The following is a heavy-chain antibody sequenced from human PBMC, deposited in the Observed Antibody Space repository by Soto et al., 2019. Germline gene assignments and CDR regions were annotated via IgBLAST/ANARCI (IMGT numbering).Heavy chain of an antibody. V-gene: IGHV4-61*01. CDR1: GGSVSSGSYY. CDR2: IYYSGST. D-gene: IGHD6-19*01. Sequence: SETLSLTCTVSGGSVSSGSYYWSWIRQPPGKGLEWIGYIYYSGSTNYNPSLKSRVTISVDTSKNQFSLKLSSVTAADTAVYYCAVGIAVACGVLPFDYWGQGTLVTFSS. CDR3: AVGIAVACGVLPFDY. J-gene: IGHJ4*02.